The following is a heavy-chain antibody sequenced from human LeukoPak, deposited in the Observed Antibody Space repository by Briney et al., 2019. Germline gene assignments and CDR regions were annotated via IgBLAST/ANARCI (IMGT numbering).Heavy chain of an antibody. CDR2: INPNSGGT. J-gene: IGHJ4*02. D-gene: IGHD6-19*01. CDR1: GYTFTGYY. Sequence: GASVKVSCKASGYTFTGYYMHWVRQAPGQGLEWMGWINPNSGGTNYAQKFQGRVTMTRDTSISTAYMELSRLRSDDTAVYYRARELTVAGAHPLDYWGQGTLVTVSS. V-gene: IGHV1-2*02. CDR3: ARELTVAGAHPLDY.